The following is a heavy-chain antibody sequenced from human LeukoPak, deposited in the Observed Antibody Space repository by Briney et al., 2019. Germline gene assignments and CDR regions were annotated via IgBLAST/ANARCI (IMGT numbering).Heavy chain of an antibody. CDR2: ISYDGSNK. CDR3: ARDQGRVVAASWYFDL. V-gene: IGHV3-30*04. J-gene: IGHJ2*01. Sequence: PGGSLRLSCAASGFTFSSYAMHWVRQAPGKGLEWVAVISYDGSNKYYADSVKGRFTISRDNSKNTLYLQMNSLRAEDTAVYYCARDQGRVVAASWYFDLWGRGTLVTVSS. D-gene: IGHD2-15*01. CDR1: GFTFSSYA.